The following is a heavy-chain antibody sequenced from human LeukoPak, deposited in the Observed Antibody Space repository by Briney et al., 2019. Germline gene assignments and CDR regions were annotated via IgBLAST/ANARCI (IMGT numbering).Heavy chain of an antibody. D-gene: IGHD5-18*01. V-gene: IGHV3-30*03. Sequence: PGGSLRLSCAASGFTFSDYGMHWVRQAPGKGLEWVTVISYDGSNKYYGDSVKGRFTISRDNSKNTLYLQMNSLRVEDTAVYYCARDRYVDTAMVVGMDVWGQGTTVTVSS. CDR3: ARDRYVDTAMVVGMDV. CDR1: GFTFSDYG. J-gene: IGHJ6*02. CDR2: ISYDGSNK.